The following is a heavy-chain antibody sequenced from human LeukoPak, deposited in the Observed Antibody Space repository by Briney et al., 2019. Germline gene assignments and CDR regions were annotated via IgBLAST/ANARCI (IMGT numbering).Heavy chain of an antibody. D-gene: IGHD6-6*01. CDR1: GGSISSGSYY. V-gene: IGHV4-61*02. CDR3: ARGVYSSSPGGGYYFDY. Sequence: SETLSLTCTVSGGSISSGSYYWSWIRQPAGKGLEWIGRIYTSGSTNYNPSLKSRVTISVDTSKNQFSLKLSSVTAADTAVYYCARGVYSSSPGGGYYFDYWGQGTLVTVSS. J-gene: IGHJ4*02. CDR2: IYTSGST.